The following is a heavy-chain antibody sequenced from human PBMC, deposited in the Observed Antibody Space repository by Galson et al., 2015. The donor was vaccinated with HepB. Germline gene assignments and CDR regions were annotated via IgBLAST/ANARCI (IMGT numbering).Heavy chain of an antibody. CDR3: ARSHSGCLYNWLDP. V-gene: IGHV3-21*01. J-gene: IGHJ5*02. D-gene: IGHD6-19*01. Sequence: SLRLSCAASGFTFTSYTMNWVRQAPGKGLEWVSSISIVSTYTYYADSVKGRFTISRDNAKHSVYLQMNSLRAEDTAIYYCARSHSGCLYNWLDPWGQGTLVTVSS. CDR1: GFTFTSYT. CDR2: ISIVSTYT.